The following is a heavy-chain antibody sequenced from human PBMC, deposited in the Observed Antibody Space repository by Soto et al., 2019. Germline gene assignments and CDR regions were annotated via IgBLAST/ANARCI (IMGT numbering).Heavy chain of an antibody. V-gene: IGHV3-30*03. CDR3: ARGGGRITMIVVVTGYYYYGMDV. J-gene: IGHJ6*02. D-gene: IGHD3-22*01. CDR2: ISYDGSNK. Sequence: GGSLRLSCAASGFTFSSYGMHWVRQAPGKGLEWVAVISYDGSNKYYADSVKGRFTISRDNSKNTLYLQMNSLRAEDTAVYYCARGGGRITMIVVVTGYYYYGMDVWGQGTTVTVSS. CDR1: GFTFSSYG.